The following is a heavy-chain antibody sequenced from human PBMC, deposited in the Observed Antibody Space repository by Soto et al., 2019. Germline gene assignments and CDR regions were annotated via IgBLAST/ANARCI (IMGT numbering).Heavy chain of an antibody. CDR1: GFTFSSYG. CDR3: AREYCSGGSCSSPFDY. V-gene: IGHV3-33*01. CDR2: IWYDGSNK. J-gene: IGHJ4*02. Sequence: QVQLVESGGGVVQPGRSPRLSCAASGFTFSSYGMHWVRQAPGKGLEWVAVIWYDGSNKYYADSVKGRFTISRDNSKNTLYLQMNSLRAVDTAVYYCAREYCSGGSCSSPFDYWGQGTLVTVSS. D-gene: IGHD2-15*01.